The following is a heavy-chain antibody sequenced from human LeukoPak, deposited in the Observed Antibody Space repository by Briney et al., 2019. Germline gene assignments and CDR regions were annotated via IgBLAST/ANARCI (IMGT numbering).Heavy chain of an antibody. J-gene: IGHJ4*02. V-gene: IGHV3-11*01. Sequence: GGSLRLSCAASGFTFSDYYMSWIRQAPGKGLEWVSYISSSGTNIYYADSVKGRFTISRDNAKNSLYLQMNSLRGEDTAVYYCARTYYYDSSSYFPDYWGQGTLVTVSS. CDR2: ISSSGTNI. CDR1: GFTFSDYY. D-gene: IGHD3-22*01. CDR3: ARTYYYDSSSYFPDY.